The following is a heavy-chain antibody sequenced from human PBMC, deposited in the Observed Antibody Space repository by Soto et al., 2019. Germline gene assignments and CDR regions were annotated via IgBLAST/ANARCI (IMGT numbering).Heavy chain of an antibody. CDR3: ARQTYYYGSSGYPLSNAFDI. V-gene: IGHV1-18*04. Sequence: ASVEVSCKASGCTFTSYGISSVRQAPGQGLEWMGWISAYNGNTNYAQKLQGRVTMTTDTSTSTAYMKLRSLRSDDTAVYYCARQTYYYGSSGYPLSNAFDIWGQGTMVTVSS. J-gene: IGHJ3*02. D-gene: IGHD3-22*01. CDR2: ISAYNGNT. CDR1: GCTFTSYG.